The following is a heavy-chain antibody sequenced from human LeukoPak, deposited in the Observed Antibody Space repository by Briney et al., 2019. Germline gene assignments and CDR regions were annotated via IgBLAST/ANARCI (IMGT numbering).Heavy chain of an antibody. CDR1: GYTFTGYY. D-gene: IGHD6-19*01. J-gene: IGHJ4*02. CDR3: ARSYSSGWYYFDY. V-gene: IGHV7-4-1*02. CDR2: ININTGNP. Sequence: GASVKVSCKASGYTFTGYYIHWVRQAPGQGLEWMGWININTGNPTYAQGFTGRFVFSLDTSVSTAYLQISSLKAEDTAVYYCARSYSSGWYYFDYWGQGTLVTVSS.